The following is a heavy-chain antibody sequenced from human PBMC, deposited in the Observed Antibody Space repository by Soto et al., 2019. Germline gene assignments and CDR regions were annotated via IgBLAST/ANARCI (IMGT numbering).Heavy chain of an antibody. CDR1: GFIFRSSG. J-gene: IGHJ5*02. Sequence: GGSLRLSCAASGFIFRSSGMHWVRQAPGKGLEWVAAISHDGSSKSYGDSVKGRLTISRDTSKNTLYLQMDSLSAEDTAVYYCAKDWINTWSFDPWGQGTLVTVSS. CDR3: AKDWINTWSFDP. D-gene: IGHD2-2*03. CDR2: ISHDGSSK. V-gene: IGHV3-30*18.